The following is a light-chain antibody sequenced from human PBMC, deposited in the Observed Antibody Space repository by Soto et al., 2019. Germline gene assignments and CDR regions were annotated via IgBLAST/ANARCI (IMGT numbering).Light chain of an antibody. Sequence: DTQMTQSPSSLSASVGDRVTIPCQASEDIGNHLNWYQQKPGKAPQLLIYDASNLETGVHSRFIATASGTDFTFTISSLQPEDFATYFCQQYHSAPYTFGWGTKLE. CDR1: EDIGNH. V-gene: IGKV1-33*01. J-gene: IGKJ2*01. CDR2: DAS. CDR3: QQYHSAPYT.